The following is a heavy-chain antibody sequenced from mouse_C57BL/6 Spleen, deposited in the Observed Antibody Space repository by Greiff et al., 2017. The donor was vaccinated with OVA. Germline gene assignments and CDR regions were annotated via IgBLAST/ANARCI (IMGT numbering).Heavy chain of an antibody. J-gene: IGHJ1*03. V-gene: IGHV5-4*01. D-gene: IGHD2-14*01. CDR3: ARDRGNWYFDV. CDR1: GFTFSSYA. Sequence: EVQLQESGGGLVKPGGSLKLSCAASGFTFSSYAMSWVRQTPEKRLEWVATISDGGSYTYYPDNVKGRFTISRDNAKNNLYLQMSHLKSEDTAMYYCARDRGNWYFDVWGTGTTVTVSS. CDR2: ISDGGSYT.